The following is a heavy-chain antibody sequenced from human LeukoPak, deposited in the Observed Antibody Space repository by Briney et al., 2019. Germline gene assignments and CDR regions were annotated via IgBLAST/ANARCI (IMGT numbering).Heavy chain of an antibody. V-gene: IGHV4-39*01. Sequence: PSETLSLTCSVSGDSVSRSDSDCDWTRHPPGKGLEWVGTIYYSGKPYYSPSLKSRVTMSVDPSNNQFSLNLRSVTAADTAVYYCARRRYYDGSGYLEWGQGTLLSVSS. CDR3: ARRRYYDGSGYLE. CDR2: IYYSGKP. D-gene: IGHD3-22*01. J-gene: IGHJ1*01. CDR1: GDSVSRSDSD.